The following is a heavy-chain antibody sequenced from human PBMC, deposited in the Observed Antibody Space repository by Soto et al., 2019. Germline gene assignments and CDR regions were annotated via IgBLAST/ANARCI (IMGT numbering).Heavy chain of an antibody. D-gene: IGHD3-22*01. Sequence: SETLSLTCTVSGGSISSSSYYWGWIRQPPGKGLEWIGSIYYSGSTYYNPSLKSRVTISVDTSKNQFSLKLSSVTAADTAVYYCARLYWWYDSSGYYVFGFDPWGQGTLVTVSS. CDR3: ARLYWWYDSSGYYVFGFDP. CDR1: GGSISSSSYY. V-gene: IGHV4-39*01. J-gene: IGHJ5*02. CDR2: IYYSGST.